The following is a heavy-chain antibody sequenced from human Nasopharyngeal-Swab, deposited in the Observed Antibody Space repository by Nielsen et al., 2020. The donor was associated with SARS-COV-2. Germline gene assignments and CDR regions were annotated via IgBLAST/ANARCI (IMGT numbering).Heavy chain of an antibody. CDR2: IYYSGST. CDR3: ARHGETIEAAGAPFDY. J-gene: IGHJ4*02. CDR1: GGSISSSSYY. V-gene: IGHV4-39*01. Sequence: GSLRLSCTVSGGSISSSSYYWGWIRQPPGKGLEWIGSIYYSGSTYYNPSLKSRVTISVDTSKNQFSLKLSSVTAADTAVYYCARHGETIEAAGAPFDYWGQGTLVTVSS. D-gene: IGHD6-13*01.